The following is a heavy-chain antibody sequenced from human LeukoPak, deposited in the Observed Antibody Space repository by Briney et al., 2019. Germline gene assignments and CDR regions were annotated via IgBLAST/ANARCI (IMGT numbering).Heavy chain of an antibody. Sequence: SVKVSCQACGGIFSSYAISWVRPAPAQGLEWMGGIIPIFGTANYAQKFQGRLTITADESTSTAYMGVSSLRSEDTAVYYCARVRTSSSSGYVFDIWGQGTMVTVSS. CDR3: ARVRTSSSSGYVFDI. CDR2: IIPIFGTA. D-gene: IGHD6-6*01. J-gene: IGHJ3*02. V-gene: IGHV1-69*01. CDR1: GGIFSSYA.